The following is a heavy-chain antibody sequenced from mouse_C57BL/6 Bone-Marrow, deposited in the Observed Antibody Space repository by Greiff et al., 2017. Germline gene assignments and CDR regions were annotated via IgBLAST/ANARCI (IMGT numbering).Heavy chain of an antibody. CDR1: GYAFTNYL. J-gene: IGHJ1*03. D-gene: IGHD2-5*01. Sequence: QVQLQQSGAELVRPGPSVKVSCKASGYAFTNYLIEWVKQRPGQGLEWIGVINPGSGGTNYNEKFKGKATLTADKSSSTAYMQLSSLTSEDSAVYFCAIAYYSNYSWYFDVWGTGTTVTVSS. CDR3: AIAYYSNYSWYFDV. V-gene: IGHV1-54*01. CDR2: INPGSGGT.